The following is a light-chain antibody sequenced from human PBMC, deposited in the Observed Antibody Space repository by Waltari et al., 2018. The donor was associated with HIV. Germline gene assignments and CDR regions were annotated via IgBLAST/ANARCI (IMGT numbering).Light chain of an antibody. J-gene: IGKJ1*01. CDR1: QNGITH. CDR3: PQYNKWPGT. V-gene: IGKV3-15*01. Sequence: SCRASQNGITHLAWYQQKPGQAPRPLIYSASPRPTGIPPRFSCCGSGTDFTLTIGSLQSEDFTLYYCPQYNKWPGTFGQGTKVEVK. CDR2: SAS.